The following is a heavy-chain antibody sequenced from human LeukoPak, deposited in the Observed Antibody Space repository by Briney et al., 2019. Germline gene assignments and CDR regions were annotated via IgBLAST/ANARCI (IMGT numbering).Heavy chain of an antibody. CDR2: IYSTGNT. D-gene: IGHD3-3*01. V-gene: IGHV4-4*09. J-gene: IGHJ6*03. Sequence: PSETLSLTCAVSGGSINTYYWSWIRQPPGRGLEWVGYIYSTGNTNYNPSLKGRVTISLDTSKNQFSLNLSSVTAADTAVYYCAKHDTVFGAAHFYMDVWGKGTTVTVSS. CDR1: GGSINTYY. CDR3: AKHDTVFGAAHFYMDV.